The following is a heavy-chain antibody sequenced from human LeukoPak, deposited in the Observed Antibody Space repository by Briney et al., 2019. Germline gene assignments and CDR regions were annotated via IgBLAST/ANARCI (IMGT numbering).Heavy chain of an antibody. J-gene: IGHJ5*02. Sequence: SETLSLTCTVSGRSISSYYWLWMRQPPGKGLEGSGYIFYSGSTNYNPSLKSRIPISVDTAKNQLSLKLSSVTAADTAVYYCAREARYNWFDPWGQGTLVTVSP. CDR1: GRSISSYY. D-gene: IGHD6-6*01. V-gene: IGHV4-59*01. CDR3: AREARYNWFDP. CDR2: IFYSGST.